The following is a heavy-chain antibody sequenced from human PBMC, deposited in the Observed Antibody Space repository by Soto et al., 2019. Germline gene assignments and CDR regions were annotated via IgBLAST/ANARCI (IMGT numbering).Heavy chain of an antibody. D-gene: IGHD3-10*01. CDR1: GITFSSHA. V-gene: IGHV3-23*01. CDR3: AKHSASGGGFDY. Sequence: EVQLLESGGGLVQPGGSLRLSCAASGITFSSHALTWVRQSPGRGLEWVSLLSSGSSTYYADSVKGRCSISRDNSKSTLFLQMNSLRAEDTAIYYCAKHSASGGGFDYWGQGTLVTVSS. J-gene: IGHJ4*02. CDR2: LLSSGSST.